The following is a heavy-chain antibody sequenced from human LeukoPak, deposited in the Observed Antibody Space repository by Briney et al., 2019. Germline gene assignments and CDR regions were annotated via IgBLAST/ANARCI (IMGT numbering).Heavy chain of an antibody. Sequence: PSETLSLTCAVYGGSFSGYYWSWIRQPPGKGLEWIGEINHSGSTNYNPSLKSRVTISVDTSKNQFSLKLSSVTAADTAVYYCARGSCSSTSCLTTAMVDYWGQGTLVTVSS. D-gene: IGHD2-2*01. CDR3: ARGSCSSTSCLTTAMVDY. V-gene: IGHV4-34*01. CDR1: GGSFSGYY. J-gene: IGHJ4*02. CDR2: INHSGST.